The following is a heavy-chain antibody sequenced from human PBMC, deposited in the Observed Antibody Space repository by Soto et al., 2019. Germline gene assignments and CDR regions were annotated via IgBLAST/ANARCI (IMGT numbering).Heavy chain of an antibody. CDR1: GFTFSSYA. D-gene: IGHD6-13*01. Sequence: AGGSLRLSCAASGFTFSSYAMHWVRQAPGKGLEWVAVISYDGSNKYYADSVKGRFTISRDNSKNTLYLQMNSLRAEDTAVYYCARDRLIADSGDYYSYYGMDVWGQGTTVTVSS. J-gene: IGHJ6*02. CDR2: ISYDGSNK. CDR3: ARDRLIADSGDYYSYYGMDV. V-gene: IGHV3-30-3*01.